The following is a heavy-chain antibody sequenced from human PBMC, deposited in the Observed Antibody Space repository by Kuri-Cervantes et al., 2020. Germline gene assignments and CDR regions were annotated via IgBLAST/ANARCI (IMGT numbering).Heavy chain of an antibody. CDR3: ARDRPFPIVVEQAFDI. V-gene: IGHV1-2*02. D-gene: IGHD2-15*01. Sequence: ASVKVSCKASGYTFTGYYMHWVRQAPGQGLGWMGWINPNSGGTNYAQKFQGRVTMTRGTSISTAYMELSRLRSDDTAVYYCARDRPFPIVVEQAFDIWGQGTMVTVSS. CDR2: INPNSGGT. J-gene: IGHJ3*02. CDR1: GYTFTGYY.